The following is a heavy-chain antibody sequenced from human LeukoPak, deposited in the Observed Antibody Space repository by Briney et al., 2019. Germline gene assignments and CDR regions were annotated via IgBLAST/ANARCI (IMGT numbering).Heavy chain of an antibody. V-gene: IGHV3-13*01. D-gene: IGHD6-19*01. Sequence: QPGGSLRLSCAASGFTFSDYDMHWVRQATGKGLEWVSAIGTAGDTYYTGSVKGRFTISRDNSKNTVYLQMNSLRADDTAVYSCAKGGLGAVDYFDPWGQGTLVTVSS. CDR1: GFTFSDYD. J-gene: IGHJ5*02. CDR3: AKGGLGAVDYFDP. CDR2: IGTAGDT.